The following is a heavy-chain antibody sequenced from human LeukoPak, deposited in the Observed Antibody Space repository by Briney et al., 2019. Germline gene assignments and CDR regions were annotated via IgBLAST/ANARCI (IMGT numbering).Heavy chain of an antibody. Sequence: GGSLRLSCAASGFTFSSYSMNWVRQAPGKGLEWVSSISSSSSYLYYADSVKGRFTISRDNAKSSLYLQMNSLRAEDTAVFYCAREDIVATMTFDYWGQGILVTVSS. CDR2: ISSSSSYL. D-gene: IGHD5-12*01. V-gene: IGHV3-21*01. CDR1: GFTFSSYS. J-gene: IGHJ4*02. CDR3: AREDIVATMTFDY.